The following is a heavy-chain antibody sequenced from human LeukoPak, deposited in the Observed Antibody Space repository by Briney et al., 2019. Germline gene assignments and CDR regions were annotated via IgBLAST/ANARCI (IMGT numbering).Heavy chain of an antibody. J-gene: IGHJ4*02. CDR3: ARETKLRISMIRGLFDY. V-gene: IGHV3-30*03. CDR1: GFTFSHFA. D-gene: IGHD3-10*01. CDR2: ISYDGKKN. Sequence: GRSLRLSCAASGFTFSHFAMHWVRQAPGKGLEWVAVISYDGKKNYYADSVKGRFTISRDNSKNTLYLQMNTLRPEDTAVYYCARETKLRISMIRGLFDYWGQGTLVTVSS.